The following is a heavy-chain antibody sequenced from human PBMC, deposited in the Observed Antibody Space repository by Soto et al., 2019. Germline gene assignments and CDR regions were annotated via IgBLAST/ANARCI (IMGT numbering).Heavy chain of an antibody. V-gene: IGHV4-30-4*01. D-gene: IGHD1-26*01. CDR3: ARIVGATSGWFDP. Sequence: QVQLQESGPGLVKPSQTLSLTCTVSGGSISSGDYYWGWIRQPPGKGLEWIGYIYYSGSTYYNPSLKSRLTKSLTTSKNQVSLKLSAVTATDTDVYYCARIVGATSGWFDPWCQGTLVTVSS. CDR2: IYYSGST. J-gene: IGHJ5*02. CDR1: GGSISSGDYY.